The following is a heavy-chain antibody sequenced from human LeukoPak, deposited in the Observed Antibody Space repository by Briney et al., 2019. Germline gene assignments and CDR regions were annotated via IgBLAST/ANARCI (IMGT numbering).Heavy chain of an antibody. D-gene: IGHD3-22*01. J-gene: IGHJ4*02. Sequence: WGSLRLSCVASGFTFSTYSMNWVRQAPGKGLEWVSYISSGSSPIYYADSLRGRFTISRDNSKNTLYLQMNRLRAEDTAVYYCAKESELYHFDSSGYYPFDYWGQGTLVTVSS. V-gene: IGHV3-48*01. CDR2: ISSGSSPI. CDR1: GFTFSTYS. CDR3: AKESELYHFDSSGYYPFDY.